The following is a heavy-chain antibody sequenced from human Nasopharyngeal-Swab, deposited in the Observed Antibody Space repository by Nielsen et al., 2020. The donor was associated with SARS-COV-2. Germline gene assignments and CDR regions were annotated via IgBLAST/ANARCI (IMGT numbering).Heavy chain of an antibody. D-gene: IGHD5-12*01. CDR3: AKDHYSGYDPNWFDP. V-gene: IGHV3-23*01. Sequence: ETLSLTCAASGFTFSSYAMSWVRQAPGKGLEWVSAISGSGGSTYYADSVKGRFTISRDNSKNTLYLQMNSLRAEDTAVYYCAKDHYSGYDPNWFDPWGQGTLVTVSS. CDR1: GFTFSSYA. CDR2: ISGSGGST. J-gene: IGHJ5*02.